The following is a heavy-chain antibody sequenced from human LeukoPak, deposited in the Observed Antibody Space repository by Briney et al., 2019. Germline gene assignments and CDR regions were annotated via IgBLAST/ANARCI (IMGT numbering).Heavy chain of an antibody. CDR3: ARDPEEGDD. J-gene: IGHJ4*02. CDR1: GYTFSSYT. Sequence: PGASVKVSCKASGYTFSSYTMHWVRQAPGQRLEWMGWINADNGNTKYSQKFRDRVTITRDTSASTAYVELSSLRSEDTAVYYCARDPEEGDDWGQGTLVTVSS. V-gene: IGHV1-3*01. CDR2: INADNGNT.